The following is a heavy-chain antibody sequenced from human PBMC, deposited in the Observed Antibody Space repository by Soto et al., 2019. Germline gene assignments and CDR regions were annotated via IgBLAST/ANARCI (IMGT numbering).Heavy chain of an antibody. CDR3: ARGLRIAAAGRPYYYYGMDV. CDR1: GGTFSSYA. V-gene: IGHV1-69*13. J-gene: IGHJ6*02. CDR2: IIPIFGTA. D-gene: IGHD6-13*01. Sequence: SVKVSCKASGGTFSSYAISWVRQAPGQGLEWMGGIIPIFGTANYAQKSQGRVTITADESTSTAYMGLSSLRSEDTAVYYCARGLRIAAAGRPYYYYGMDVWGQGTTVTVSS.